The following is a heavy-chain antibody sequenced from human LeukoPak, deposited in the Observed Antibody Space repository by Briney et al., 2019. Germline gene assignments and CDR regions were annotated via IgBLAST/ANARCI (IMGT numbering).Heavy chain of an antibody. Sequence: GESLKISCKGSGYTFHSYWIAWVRQMPGKGLEWMGIIYPGDSDTRYSPSFQGQVTISADKSISTAYLQWSSLKASDTAMYYCARQYCGGDCYYDYWGQGTLITVSS. V-gene: IGHV5-51*01. D-gene: IGHD2-21*02. CDR1: GYTFHSYW. CDR3: ARQYCGGDCYYDY. J-gene: IGHJ4*02. CDR2: IYPGDSDT.